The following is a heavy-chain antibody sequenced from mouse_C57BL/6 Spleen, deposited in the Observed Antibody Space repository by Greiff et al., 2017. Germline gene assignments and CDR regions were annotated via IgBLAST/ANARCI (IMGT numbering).Heavy chain of an antibody. V-gene: IGHV5-9-1*02. CDR3: TRAITTVGYFDV. CDR2: ISSGGDYI. Sequence: EVMLVESGEGLVKPGGSLKLSCAASGFTFSSYAMSWVRQTPEKRLEWVAYISSGGDYIYYADTVKGRFTISRDNARNTLYLQMSSLKSEDTAMYYCTRAITTVGYFDVWGTGTTVTVSS. J-gene: IGHJ1*03. CDR1: GFTFSSYA. D-gene: IGHD1-1*01.